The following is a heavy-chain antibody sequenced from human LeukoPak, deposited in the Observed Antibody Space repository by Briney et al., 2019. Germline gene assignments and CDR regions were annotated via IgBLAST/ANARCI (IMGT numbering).Heavy chain of an antibody. J-gene: IGHJ3*02. D-gene: IGHD2-2*01. CDR1: GFTFSSYA. Sequence: VQPGGSLRLSCAASGFTFSSYAMSWVRQAPGKGLEWVSAISGSGGSTYYADSVKGRFTISRDNSKNTLYLQMNSLRAEDTAVYYCAKDVPRYCSSTSCLGTDAFDIWGQGTMVTVSS. CDR3: AKDVPRYCSSTSCLGTDAFDI. CDR2: ISGSGGST. V-gene: IGHV3-23*01.